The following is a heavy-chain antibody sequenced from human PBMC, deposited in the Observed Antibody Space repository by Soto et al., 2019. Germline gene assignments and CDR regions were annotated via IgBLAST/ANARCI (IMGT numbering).Heavy chain of an antibody. CDR2: IRDSGINT. Sequence: EVQLLESGGDLVQPGGSLRLSCAASGFTFSSYAMSWVRQAPGKGLEWVSSIRDSGINTYYADSVKGRFTISRDNSKNTLYLHMNRLRAEDTALYYCTKGETSGWYFFGYWGQGTLVTVSS. J-gene: IGHJ4*02. D-gene: IGHD6-19*01. CDR1: GFTFSSYA. V-gene: IGHV3-23*01. CDR3: TKGETSGWYFFGY.